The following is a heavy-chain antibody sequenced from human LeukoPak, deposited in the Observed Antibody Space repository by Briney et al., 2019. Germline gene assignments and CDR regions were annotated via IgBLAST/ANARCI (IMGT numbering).Heavy chain of an antibody. Sequence: GSVKFSCKASGYTFTGYYMHWVLQAPGQGLEWRGRMNPNSCGTTYAQKFPGRVTLTSDTSISTAYTALRRLRSDDTAVSSCASGKRPDGCRTFYHWGQGPVAPVSS. D-gene: IGHD2-2*01. J-gene: IGHJ1*01. CDR2: MNPNSCGT. CDR3: ASGKRPDGCRTFYH. V-gene: IGHV1-2*06. CDR1: GYTFTGYY.